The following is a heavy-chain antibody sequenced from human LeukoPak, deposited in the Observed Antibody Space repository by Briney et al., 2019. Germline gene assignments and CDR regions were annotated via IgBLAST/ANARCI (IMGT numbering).Heavy chain of an antibody. J-gene: IGHJ4*02. CDR1: GFTFSSYS. V-gene: IGHV3-21*01. Sequence: GGSLRLSCAASGFTFSSYSMNWVRQAPGKGLEWVSSISSSSSYIYYADSVKGRFTISRDNAKNSLYLEMNSLRAEDTAMYYCVRDRGYCSGGTCYALWDYWGQGTLVTVSS. CDR2: ISSSSSYI. D-gene: IGHD2-15*01. CDR3: VRDRGYCSGGTCYALWDY.